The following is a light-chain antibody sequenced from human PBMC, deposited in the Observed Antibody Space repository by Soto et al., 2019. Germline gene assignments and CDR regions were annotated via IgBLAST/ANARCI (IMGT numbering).Light chain of an antibody. CDR2: EVS. J-gene: IGLJ2*01. CDR3: SSYRSSRTVI. Sequence: QCALTQPASVSGSPGQSITISCTGTSSDVGGYNFVSWYQHHPGKAPKLMIYEVSNRPSGVSNRFSGSKSGNTASLTISGLQAEDEADYYCSSYRSSRTVIFGGGTKLTVL. CDR1: SSDVGGYNF. V-gene: IGLV2-14*01.